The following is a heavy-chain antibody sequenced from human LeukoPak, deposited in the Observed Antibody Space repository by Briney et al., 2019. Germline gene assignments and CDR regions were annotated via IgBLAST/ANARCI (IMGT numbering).Heavy chain of an antibody. CDR3: ARDRHYYDSSGYYYPMDY. Sequence: GGSLRLSCAASGFTFSSYAMNWVRQAPGKGLEWVSSISSSSSYIYYADSVKGRFTISRDNAKNSLYLQMNSLRAEDTAVYYCARDRHYYDSSGYYYPMDYWGQGTLVTVSS. CDR2: ISSSSSYI. CDR1: GFTFSSYA. D-gene: IGHD3-22*01. J-gene: IGHJ4*02. V-gene: IGHV3-21*01.